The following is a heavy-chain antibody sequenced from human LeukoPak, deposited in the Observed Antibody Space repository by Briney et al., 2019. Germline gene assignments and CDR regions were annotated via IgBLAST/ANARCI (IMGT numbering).Heavy chain of an antibody. Sequence: GGSLRLSCAASGFTFSNYWMSWVRQAPGKGLEWVAHIKPDGSEKNYVDAVRGRFTLFRDDAKNSVYLQMNSLRVEDTAVYYCARDSGSGGPWGQGTPVTVSS. V-gene: IGHV3-7*01. CDR2: IKPDGSEK. J-gene: IGHJ5*02. CDR3: ARDSGSGGP. D-gene: IGHD6-19*01. CDR1: GFTFSNYW.